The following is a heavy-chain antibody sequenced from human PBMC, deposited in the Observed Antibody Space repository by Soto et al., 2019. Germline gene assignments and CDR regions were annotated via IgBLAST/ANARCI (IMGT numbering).Heavy chain of an antibody. CDR1: GFSLSTGGVG. D-gene: IGHD2-21*02. J-gene: IGHJ6*02. CDR2: IYWDDDK. Sequence: QITLKESGPSLVKPTQTLTLTCTFSGFSLSTGGVGVGWIRQPPGKALEWLALIYWDDDKRYSPSLRSRLTVTKDTSTNQVVLTMPNMDPVDTATYYCAHSRCGGDCLQSYSSHYYYGMDVWGQGTTVTVSS. V-gene: IGHV2-5*02. CDR3: AHSRCGGDCLQSYSSHYYYGMDV.